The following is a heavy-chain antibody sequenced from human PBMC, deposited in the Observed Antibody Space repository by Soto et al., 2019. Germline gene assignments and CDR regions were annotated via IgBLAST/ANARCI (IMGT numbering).Heavy chain of an antibody. CDR1: GYSFSSYW. V-gene: IGHV5-51*01. CDR3: AKFVLRGGGPRHGIDV. D-gene: IGHD3-16*01. CDR2: IYPGDSDT. J-gene: IGHJ6*02. Sequence: RGESLKISCEGSGYSFSSYWIGWLRQMPGKGLEWMGIIYPGDSDTRHSPSLQGQVTTSDDKSMSTAFLQSSRLKAPDTAVYYCAKFVLRGGGPRHGIDVRAQRTTVTVSS.